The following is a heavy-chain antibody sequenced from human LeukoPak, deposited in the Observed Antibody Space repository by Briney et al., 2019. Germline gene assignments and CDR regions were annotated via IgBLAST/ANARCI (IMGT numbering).Heavy chain of an antibody. CDR2: INHSGST. J-gene: IGHJ4*02. Sequence: SETLSLTCAVYGGSFSGYYWSWIRQPPGKGLEWIGEINHSGSTNYNPSLKSRVTISVDTSKNQFSLKLSSMTAADTAVYYCARRGTYSSSWQFDYWGQGTLVTVSS. V-gene: IGHV4-34*01. D-gene: IGHD6-13*01. CDR3: ARRGTYSSSWQFDY. CDR1: GGSFSGYY.